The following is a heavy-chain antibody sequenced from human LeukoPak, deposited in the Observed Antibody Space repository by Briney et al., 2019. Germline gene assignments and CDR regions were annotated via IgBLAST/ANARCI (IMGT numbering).Heavy chain of an antibody. V-gene: IGHV4-39*01. CDR1: GGSISRYNYY. Sequence: PSETLSLTCTVSGGSISRYNYYWGWIRQSPGKGLEWIGDIYYSGRTYYNPSLKSRVTISVDTSRNQLSLKLSSVTAADTAVYYCARGGEKYSSRVHDWFDPWGQGTLVTVSS. CDR3: ARGGEKYSSRVHDWFDP. D-gene: IGHD6-6*01. J-gene: IGHJ5*02. CDR2: IYYSGRT.